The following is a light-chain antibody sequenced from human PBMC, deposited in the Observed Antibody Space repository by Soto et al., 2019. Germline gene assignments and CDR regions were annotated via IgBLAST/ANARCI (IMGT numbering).Light chain of an antibody. J-gene: IGKJ1*01. V-gene: IGKV1-5*03. CDR3: QQSFSTPRT. CDR1: QTISSW. CDR2: KAS. Sequence: DIQMTQSPSTLSGSVGDRVTITCRASQTISSWLSWYQQKPGKAPKLLIYKASTLKSGVPSRFSASGSGTDFTLNITSLQPEDFATYFCQQSFSTPRTFGQGTKVDIK.